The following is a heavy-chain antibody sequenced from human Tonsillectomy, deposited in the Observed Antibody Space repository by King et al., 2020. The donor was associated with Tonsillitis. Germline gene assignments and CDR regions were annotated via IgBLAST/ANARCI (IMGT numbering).Heavy chain of an antibody. CDR1: GFTVSSNY. CDR2: IYSGGST. V-gene: IGHV3-53*01. Sequence: QLVQSGGGLIQPGGSLRLSCAASGFTVSSNYMSWVRQAPGKGLEWVSVIYSGGSTYYADSVKGRFTISRDNSKNTLYLQMNSLRAEDTAVNYCARAYYGSGSYYEYWGQGTLVTVSS. CDR3: ARAYYGSGSYYEY. J-gene: IGHJ4*02. D-gene: IGHD3-10*01.